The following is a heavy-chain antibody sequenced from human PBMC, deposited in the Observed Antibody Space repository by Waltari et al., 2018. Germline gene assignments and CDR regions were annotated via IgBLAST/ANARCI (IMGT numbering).Heavy chain of an antibody. V-gene: IGHV4-4*07. CDR2: IYTRGTT. Sequence: QVQLQESGPGLVKPSETLSLTCTVSGDSISNFYWSWSRQPAGKGLEWIGRIYTRGTTNYNPSLKSRVTMSVDTSKKQFSLKLTSVAAADTAVYYCASAGWDASGAFFDYWGQGTLVTVSS. J-gene: IGHJ4*02. CDR1: GDSISNFY. D-gene: IGHD1-26*01. CDR3: ASAGWDASGAFFDY.